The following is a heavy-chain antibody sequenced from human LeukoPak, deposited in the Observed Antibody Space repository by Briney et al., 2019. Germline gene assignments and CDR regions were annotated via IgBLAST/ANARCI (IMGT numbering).Heavy chain of an antibody. Sequence: ASVKVSCKASGYTFTGYYMHWVRQSPGQGREWMGWINPNSGGTNYAQKFQGRVTMTSDTAISTAYMELSRLRSDDTAVYYCARTQTTSGSFSFDYWGQGTLVTVSS. CDR3: ARTQTTSGSFSFDY. J-gene: IGHJ4*02. CDR1: GYTFTGYY. D-gene: IGHD1-26*01. CDR2: INPNSGGT. V-gene: IGHV1-2*02.